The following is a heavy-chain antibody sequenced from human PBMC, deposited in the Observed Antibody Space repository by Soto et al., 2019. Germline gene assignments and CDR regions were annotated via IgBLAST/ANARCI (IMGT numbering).Heavy chain of an antibody. CDR1: GFTFSSYG. Sequence: GGSLRLSCAASGFTFSSYGMHWVRQAPGKGLEWVAVISYDGSNKYYADSVKGRFTISRDNSKNTLYLQMNSLRAEDTAVYYCARSAPRYYYYGMYVWGKRNRISGSS. CDR3: ARSAPRYYYYGMYV. CDR2: ISYDGSNK. V-gene: IGHV3-30*03. J-gene: IGHJ6*04.